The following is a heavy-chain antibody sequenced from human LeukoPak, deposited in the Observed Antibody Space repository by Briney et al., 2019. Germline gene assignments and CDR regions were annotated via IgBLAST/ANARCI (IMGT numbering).Heavy chain of an antibody. CDR1: GFTFSTYG. CDR3: ARGPSGYHNT. D-gene: IGHD5-12*01. V-gene: IGHV3-23*01. J-gene: IGHJ4*02. CDR2: ISGNGGST. Sequence: GGSLRLSCAASGFTFSTYGMSWVRQAPGKGLEWVSAISGNGGSTYYADSVKGRFTISRDNSKNTLSLQMNSLRAEDTAVYYCARGPSGYHNTGGQGTLVTVSS.